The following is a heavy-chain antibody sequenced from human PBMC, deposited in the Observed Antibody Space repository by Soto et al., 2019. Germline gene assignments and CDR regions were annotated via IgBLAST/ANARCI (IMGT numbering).Heavy chain of an antibody. J-gene: IGHJ5*02. CDR2: IYWNDDK. CDR1: GFSLSTSGVG. Sequence: SGPTLVNPTQTLTLTCTFSGFSLSTSGVGVGWIRQPPGKALEWLALIYWNDDKRYSPSLKSRLTITKDTSKNHVVLTMTNMDPVDTATYYCAHSRPYYDFCSGYSLYTWFDPWGQGTLVTVSS. D-gene: IGHD3-3*01. CDR3: AHSRPYYDFCSGYSLYTWFDP. V-gene: IGHV2-5*01.